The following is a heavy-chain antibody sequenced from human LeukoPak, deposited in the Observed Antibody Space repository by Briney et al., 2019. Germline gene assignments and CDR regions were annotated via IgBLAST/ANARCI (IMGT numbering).Heavy chain of an antibody. J-gene: IGHJ3*02. CDR3: ARGLGYGSGSYYLGFDI. D-gene: IGHD3-10*01. V-gene: IGHV4-39*01. CDR1: GGSISSSSSY. CDR2: IYYSGST. Sequence: SETLSLTCTVFGGSISSSSSYWGWIRQPPGKGLEWIGSIYYSGSTYYNPSLKSRVTISVDTSKNQFSLKPSSVSAADTAVYYCARGLGYGSGSYYLGFDIWGQGTMVTVSS.